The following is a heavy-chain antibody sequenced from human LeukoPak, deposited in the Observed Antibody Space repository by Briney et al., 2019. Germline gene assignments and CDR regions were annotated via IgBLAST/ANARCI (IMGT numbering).Heavy chain of an antibody. V-gene: IGHV3-23*05. CDR2: TDTSGVIT. Sequence: PGGSLRLSCAASGFTFSNYGTNWVRQAQGKGPEWVSVTDTSGVITYYTDSVKGRFTISRDNSKNTLNLQMDSLRVEDTAVYYCAKGDTGVIRRYYLDSWGQGTLVTVSS. J-gene: IGHJ4*02. D-gene: IGHD5-18*01. CDR3: AKGDTGVIRRYYLDS. CDR1: GFTFSNYG.